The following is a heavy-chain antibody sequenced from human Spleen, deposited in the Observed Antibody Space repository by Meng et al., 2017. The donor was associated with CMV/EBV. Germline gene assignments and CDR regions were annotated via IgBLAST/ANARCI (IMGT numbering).Heavy chain of an antibody. J-gene: IGHJ1*01. CDR2: INQDESEK. CDR1: GFTFSTYW. Sequence: GGSLRLSCAPSGFTFSTYWMSWVRQAPGKGLEWVANINQDESEKYSVDSVKGRFTISRDNSKNTLYLQMNSLRAEDTAVYYCARDAYTSSWYTNPAYWGQGTLVTVSS. V-gene: IGHV3-7*01. D-gene: IGHD6-13*01. CDR3: ARDAYTSSWYTNPAY.